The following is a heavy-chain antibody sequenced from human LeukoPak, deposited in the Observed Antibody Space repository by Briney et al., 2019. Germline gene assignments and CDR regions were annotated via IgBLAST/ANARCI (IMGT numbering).Heavy chain of an antibody. D-gene: IGHD3-9*01. CDR2: IGYDGTNE. V-gene: IGHV3-33*01. CDR3: ARVRYFDWSPEYYFDY. CDR1: GFTFSSYG. Sequence: GGSLRLSCAASGFTFSSYGMHWVRQAPGKGLEWVALIGYDGTNEYYADSVKGRFTISRDNSKNTLYLQMKSLRAEDTAVYYCARVRYFDWSPEYYFDYWGQGILVTVSS. J-gene: IGHJ4*02.